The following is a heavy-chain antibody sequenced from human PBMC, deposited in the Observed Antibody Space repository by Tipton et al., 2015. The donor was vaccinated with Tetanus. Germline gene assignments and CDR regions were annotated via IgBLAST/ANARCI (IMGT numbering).Heavy chain of an antibody. J-gene: IGHJ6*02. Sequence: GLVKPSETLSLICTVSGGSISSRSHYWGWIRQPPGKGLEWIGSIYYSGSTYYNASVKSRVSISVDTSKNQFSLKLSSVTAADTAVYYCARDSPYYDFWSGRIIADYYYFYGMDVWGQGTTVTVSS. V-gene: IGHV4-39*07. CDR1: GGSISSRSHY. CDR2: IYYSGST. D-gene: IGHD3-3*01. CDR3: ARDSPYYDFWSGRIIADYYYFYGMDV.